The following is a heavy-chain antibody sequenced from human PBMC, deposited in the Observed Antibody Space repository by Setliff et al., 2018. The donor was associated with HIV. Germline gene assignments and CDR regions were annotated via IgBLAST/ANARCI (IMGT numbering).Heavy chain of an antibody. Sequence: ASVKVSCKASGYTFTSYSMSWVRQAPGQGLEWMGWIIAYNGKTNYAQNLQGRVTMTIDTSTSTAYMELRSLRSDDTTVYYCARDRGAARPVYMDVWGKGTTVTVSS. J-gene: IGHJ6*03. CDR2: IIAYNGKT. CDR3: ARDRGAARPVYMDV. CDR1: GYTFTSYS. D-gene: IGHD6-6*01. V-gene: IGHV1-18*01.